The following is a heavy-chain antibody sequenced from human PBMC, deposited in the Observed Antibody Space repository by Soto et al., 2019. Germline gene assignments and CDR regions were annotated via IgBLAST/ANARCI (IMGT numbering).Heavy chain of an antibody. CDR3: ARGRIYCSGGSCYRYYMDV. Sequence: SETLSLTCTVSGGSISSGGYYWSWIRQHPGKGLEWIGDIYPSGSTNYNPPLKSRVTISVDTSKNQFSLKLSSVTAADTAVYYCARGRIYCSGGSCYRYYMDVWGKGTTVTVSS. CDR2: IYPSGST. D-gene: IGHD2-15*01. CDR1: GGSISSGGYY. J-gene: IGHJ6*03. V-gene: IGHV4-31*03.